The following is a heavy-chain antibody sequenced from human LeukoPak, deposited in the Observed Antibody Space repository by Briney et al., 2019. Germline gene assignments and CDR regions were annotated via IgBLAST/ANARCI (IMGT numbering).Heavy chain of an antibody. CDR1: GGPISSGDYH. CDR3: ARGSDILTGYPFDY. J-gene: IGHJ4*02. V-gene: IGHV4-30-4*01. CDR2: IYYSGST. D-gene: IGHD3-9*01. Sequence: SQTLSLTCTVSGGPISSGDYHWSWIRQPPGKGLEWIGYIYYSGSTYYNPSLKSRVTISVDTSKNQFSLKLSSVTAADTAVYYCARGSDILTGYPFDYWGQGTLVTVSS.